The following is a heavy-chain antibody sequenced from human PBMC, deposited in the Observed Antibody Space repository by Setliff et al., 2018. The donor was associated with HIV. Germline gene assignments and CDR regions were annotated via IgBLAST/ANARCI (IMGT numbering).Heavy chain of an antibody. CDR1: GGSISSSY. D-gene: IGHD3-22*01. CDR3: ARARTPYYYDSSAYYFNYYYMDV. J-gene: IGHJ6*03. V-gene: IGHV4-59*01. Sequence: SETLSLTCTVSGGSISSSYWSWIRQPPGKGLEWIGYIYYSGSTNYNPSLKSRVTISVDTSKNQFSLKLSSVTAADTAVYFCARARTPYYYDSSAYYFNYYYMDVWGKGTTVTVSS. CDR2: IYYSGST.